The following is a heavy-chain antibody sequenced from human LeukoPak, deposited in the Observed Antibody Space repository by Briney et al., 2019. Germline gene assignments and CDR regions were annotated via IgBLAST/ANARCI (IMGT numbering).Heavy chain of an antibody. CDR2: ISGSGDNT. D-gene: IGHD3-22*01. CDR3: AKGSYYDSSGSFYFDY. V-gene: IGHV3-23*01. Sequence: GGSLRLSCVVSGFTFSSYAMSWVRQAPGKGLEWVSGISGSGDNTYYADSVKGRFTISRDNSKNTLYVQMDSLGTEDTAAYYCAKGSYYDSSGSFYFDYWGQGTLVTVSS. CDR1: GFTFSSYA. J-gene: IGHJ4*02.